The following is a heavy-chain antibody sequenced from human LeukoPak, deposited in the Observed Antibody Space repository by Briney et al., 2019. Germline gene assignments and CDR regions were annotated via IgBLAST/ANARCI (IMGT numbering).Heavy chain of an antibody. Sequence: SETLSLTCAVSGDSIGSNKWWTWVRQPPGKGLEWIGEIHHSGRLNYSPSLKSRVTISVDKSKDHFSLNLNSITPADTAIYYCARGGDWKFDYWGQGALVTVSS. J-gene: IGHJ4*02. D-gene: IGHD1-1*01. CDR3: ARGGDWKFDY. CDR1: GDSIGSNKW. CDR2: IHHSGRL. V-gene: IGHV4-4*02.